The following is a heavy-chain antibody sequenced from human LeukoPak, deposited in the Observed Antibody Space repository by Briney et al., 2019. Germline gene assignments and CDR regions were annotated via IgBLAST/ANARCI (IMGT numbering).Heavy chain of an antibody. Sequence: GGSLRLSCAASGLTFSSYAMSWVRQAPGKGLEWVSAISGSGGSTYYADSVKGRFTISRDNSKNTLYLQMNSLRAEDTAVYYCAKDLGYYYDSSGYYGYFDYWGQGTLVTVSS. V-gene: IGHV3-23*01. CDR3: AKDLGYYYDSSGYYGYFDY. CDR1: GLTFSSYA. J-gene: IGHJ4*02. CDR2: ISGSGGST. D-gene: IGHD3-22*01.